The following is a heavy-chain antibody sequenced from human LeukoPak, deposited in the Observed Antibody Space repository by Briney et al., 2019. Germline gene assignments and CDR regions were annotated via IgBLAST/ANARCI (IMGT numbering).Heavy chain of an antibody. Sequence: PGGSLRLSCAASGFTFSSNAMSWVRQAPGKGLEWVSSISGSGGRTYYADSVKGRFTISRDNSKNTLYLQMNSLRAEDTALYYCAKSVNFSNYRVYYYYMDVWGRGTTVTVPS. V-gene: IGHV3-23*01. CDR2: ISGSGGRT. D-gene: IGHD4-11*01. CDR3: AKSVNFSNYRVYYYYMDV. CDR1: GFTFSSNA. J-gene: IGHJ6*03.